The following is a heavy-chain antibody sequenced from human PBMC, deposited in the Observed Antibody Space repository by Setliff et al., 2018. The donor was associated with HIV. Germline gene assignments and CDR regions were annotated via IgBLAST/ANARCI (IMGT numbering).Heavy chain of an antibody. D-gene: IGHD3-10*01. V-gene: IGHV4-39*01. J-gene: IGHJ4*02. CDR1: GGSISNSSSY. CDR2: IDYSGST. CDR3: ARGAPYGSEIHRWNY. Sequence: SETLSLTCTVSGGSISNSSSYWGWIRQPPGKRLEWVGIIDYSGSTYYNPSLKSRVTISVHTSKNKFSLKLTSVTAADTAVYYCARGAPYGSEIHRWNYWGQGTLVTVSS.